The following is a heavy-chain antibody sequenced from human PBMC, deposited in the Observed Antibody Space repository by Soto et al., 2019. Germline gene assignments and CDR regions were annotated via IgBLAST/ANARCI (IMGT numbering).Heavy chain of an antibody. D-gene: IGHD6-19*01. CDR1: GGSISSGGYY. J-gene: IGHJ1*01. V-gene: IGHV4-31*03. CDR2: IYYSGST. CDR3: ARGGSGWWGYFQH. Sequence: QVQLQESGPGLVKPSQTLSLTCTVSGGSISSGGYYWSWIRQHPGKGLEWIGYIYYSGSTYYNPCLKSRVTISVDTSKNQFSLKLSSVTAADTAVYYCARGGSGWWGYFQHWGQGTLVTVSS.